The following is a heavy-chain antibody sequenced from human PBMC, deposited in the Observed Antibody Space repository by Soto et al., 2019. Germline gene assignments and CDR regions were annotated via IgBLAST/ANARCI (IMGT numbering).Heavy chain of an antibody. CDR1: GYTFTSYG. Sequence: ASVKVSCKASGYTFTSYGISWVRQAPGQGLEWMGWISAYNGNTNYAQKLQGRVTMTTDTSTSTAYMELRSLRSDDTAVYYCARVGIGYCSGGSCAGGDDYWGQGTLVTVSS. J-gene: IGHJ4*02. D-gene: IGHD2-15*01. V-gene: IGHV1-18*01. CDR2: ISAYNGNT. CDR3: ARVGIGYCSGGSCAGGDDY.